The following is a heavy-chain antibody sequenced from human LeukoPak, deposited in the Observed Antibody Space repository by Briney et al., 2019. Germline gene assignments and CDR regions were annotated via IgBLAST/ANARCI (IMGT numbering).Heavy chain of an antibody. CDR2: INPSGGST. CDR3: ARNTAYTLTYGMDV. Sequence: GASLKVSCKASGYTFTSYYLPWVRQGHGQGLERMRIINPSGGSTSYAQKFQGRVTMTRDTSTSTVYMELSSLRSEDTAVYYCARNTAYTLTYGMDVWGQGTTVTVSS. J-gene: IGHJ6*02. D-gene: IGHD5-18*01. CDR1: GYTFTSYY. V-gene: IGHV1-46*01.